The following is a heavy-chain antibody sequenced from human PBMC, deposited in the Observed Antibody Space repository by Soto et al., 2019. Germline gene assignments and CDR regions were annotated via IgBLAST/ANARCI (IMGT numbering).Heavy chain of an antibody. D-gene: IGHD1-26*01. CDR2: IYHSGTT. CDR3: ARHVAEHRTKGFDY. V-gene: IGHV4-4*02. CDR1: GGSISDNW. Sequence: QVQLQESGPGLVKPSGTLSLTCAVAGGSISDNWWSWVRQAPGRGLEWVGEIYHSGTTYYNPTLKGRVIILVDKSASQISLTLSSVTAAETAVYYCARHVAEHRTKGFDYWGQGALVAVSS. J-gene: IGHJ4*02.